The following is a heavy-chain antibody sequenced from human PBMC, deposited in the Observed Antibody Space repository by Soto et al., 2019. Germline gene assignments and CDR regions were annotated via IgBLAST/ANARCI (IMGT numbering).Heavy chain of an antibody. J-gene: IGHJ4*02. Sequence: EVQLLESGGGLVQPGGSLRLSCAASGFTFSSYAMSWVRQAPGKGLEWVLGITGSGSTTFYADSVKGRFTISRDNSKNTLYLQMSSLRAEDTAVYYCAILWSDYQKFDYWGQGTLVTVSS. V-gene: IGHV3-23*01. D-gene: IGHD3-3*01. CDR1: GFTFSSYA. CDR3: AILWSDYQKFDY. CDR2: ITGSGSTT.